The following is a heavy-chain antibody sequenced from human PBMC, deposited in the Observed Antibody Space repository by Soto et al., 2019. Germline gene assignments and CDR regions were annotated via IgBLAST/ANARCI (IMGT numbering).Heavy chain of an antibody. J-gene: IGHJ4*02. CDR3: ARDQSHGSGSYLDH. CDR1: GFTFSNYG. Sequence: GGSLRLSCAASGFTFSNYGMHWVRQAPGKGLEWVAVIWYDGSNKYYADSVKGRFTISRDNSKNTMYVQMNSLRAEDTAVYYCARDQSHGSGSYLDHWGQGPLVTVYS. V-gene: IGHV3-33*01. CDR2: IWYDGSNK. D-gene: IGHD3-10*01.